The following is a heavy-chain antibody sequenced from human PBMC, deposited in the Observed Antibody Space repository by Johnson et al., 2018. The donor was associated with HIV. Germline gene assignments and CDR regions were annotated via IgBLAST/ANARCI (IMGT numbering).Heavy chain of an antibody. J-gene: IGHJ3*02. Sequence: QVQLVESGGGLVKPGGSLRLSCAASGFTFSDYYMSWIRQAPGKGLEWVSSISSSGSTIDYADSVKGRVTISRDNAKNSLYLKMNSLRAEDTAVYYCPRDFCSSSSAFDIWGQGTVVTVAS. CDR2: ISSSGSTI. V-gene: IGHV3-11*04. CDR1: GFTFSDYY. CDR3: PRDFCSSSSAFDI. D-gene: IGHD6-6*01.